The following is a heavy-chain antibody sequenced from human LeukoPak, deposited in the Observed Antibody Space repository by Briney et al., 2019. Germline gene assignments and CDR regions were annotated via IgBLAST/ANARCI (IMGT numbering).Heavy chain of an antibody. CDR3: AKGSLDIVVVPAATLGRDY. V-gene: IGHV3-23*01. J-gene: IGHJ4*02. D-gene: IGHD2-2*01. Sequence: PGGSLRLSCAASGFTFSSYAMGWVRQAPGKGLEWVSAISGSGGSTYYADSVKGRFTISRDNSKNTLYLQMNSLRAEDTAVYYCAKGSLDIVVVPAATLGRDYWGQGTLVTVSS. CDR1: GFTFSSYA. CDR2: ISGSGGST.